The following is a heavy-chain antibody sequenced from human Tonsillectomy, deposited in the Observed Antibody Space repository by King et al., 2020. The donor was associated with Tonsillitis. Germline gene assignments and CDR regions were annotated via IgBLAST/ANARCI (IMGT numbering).Heavy chain of an antibody. CDR3: ARDFPYSRSYYAFDY. J-gene: IGHJ4*02. D-gene: IGHD1-26*01. V-gene: IGHV1-18*04. Sequence: QLVQSGAEVKKPGASVKVSCKASGYTFINYGFSWVRQAPGQGLEWMGWISPYNGNTNYAQKLQGRVTMTTDTSTSTAYMDLRSLRSDDTAVYYCARDFPYSRSYYAFDYWGQGTLVTVSS. CDR2: ISPYNGNT. CDR1: GYTFINYG.